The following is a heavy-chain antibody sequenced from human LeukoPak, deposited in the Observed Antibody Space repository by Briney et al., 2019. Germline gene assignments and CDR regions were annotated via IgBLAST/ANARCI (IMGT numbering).Heavy chain of an antibody. CDR3: AKGLASRPLYYYYGMDV. Sequence: PGGSLRLSCAASGFTFSSYTMRWVRQAPGKGLEWVSGIGWNRGAIGYADSVRGRFTISRDNAKNSLYLQMNSLRTEDTALYYCAKGLASRPLYYYYGMDVWGQGTTVTVSS. V-gene: IGHV3-9*01. J-gene: IGHJ6*02. D-gene: IGHD6-6*01. CDR1: GFTFSSYT. CDR2: IGWNRGAI.